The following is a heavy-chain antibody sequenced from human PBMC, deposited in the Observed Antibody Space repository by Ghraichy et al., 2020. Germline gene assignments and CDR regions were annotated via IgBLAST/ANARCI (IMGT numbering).Heavy chain of an antibody. CDR1: GFTFSTYN. D-gene: IGHD5-12*01. CDR3: ARGLLGYGWYYAMDL. Sequence: GGSLRLSCAVSGFTFSTYNMNWVRQAPGQGLEWVSYISGSSNDIYYADSVKGRFTISRDNAKNSLYLQMSSLRDEDMAVYYCARGLLGYGWYYAMDLWGQGTTVTVSS. CDR2: ISGSSNDI. J-gene: IGHJ6*02. V-gene: IGHV3-48*02.